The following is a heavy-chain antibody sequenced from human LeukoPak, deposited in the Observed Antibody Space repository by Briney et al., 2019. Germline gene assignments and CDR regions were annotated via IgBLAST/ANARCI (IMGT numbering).Heavy chain of an antibody. Sequence: ASVKVSCKASGYTFTSYGISWVRQAPGQGLEWMGWISAYNGNTNYAQKLQGRVTMTTDTSTSTAYMELRSLRSDDTAVYYCAGDQGSRSGWPFDYWGQGTLVTVSS. CDR2: ISAYNGNT. V-gene: IGHV1-18*01. J-gene: IGHJ4*02. CDR1: GYTFTSYG. D-gene: IGHD2-2*01. CDR3: AGDQGSRSGWPFDY.